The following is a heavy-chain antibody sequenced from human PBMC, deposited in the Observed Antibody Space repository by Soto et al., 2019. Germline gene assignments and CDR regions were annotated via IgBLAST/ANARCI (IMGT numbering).Heavy chain of an antibody. CDR3: AVQGQLVPYYYYGMDV. D-gene: IGHD6-13*01. CDR1: GGSISSSSYY. J-gene: IGHJ6*02. Sequence: PSETLSLTCTVSGGSISSSSYYWGWIRQPPGKGLEWIGSIYYSGSTYYNPSLKSRVTISVDTSKNQFSLKLSSVTAADTAVYYCAVQGQLVPYYYYGMDVWGQGTTVTVSS. CDR2: IYYSGST. V-gene: IGHV4-39*01.